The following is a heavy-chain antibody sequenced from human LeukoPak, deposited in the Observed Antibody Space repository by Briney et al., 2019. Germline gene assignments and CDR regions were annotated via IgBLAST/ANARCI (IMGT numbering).Heavy chain of an antibody. J-gene: IGHJ6*03. V-gene: IGHV4-61*05. CDR3: ARVEEAYGSGRRENYYYYYMDV. CDR2: IHYTGST. Sequence: SETLSLTCTVSGGSISSSSYYWGWIRQPPGKGLEWIGYIHYTGSTTYNPSLKSRVTISVDTSKNQFSLKLSSVTAADTAVYYCARVEEAYGSGRRENYYYYYMDVWGKGTTVTISS. D-gene: IGHD3-10*01. CDR1: GGSISSSSYY.